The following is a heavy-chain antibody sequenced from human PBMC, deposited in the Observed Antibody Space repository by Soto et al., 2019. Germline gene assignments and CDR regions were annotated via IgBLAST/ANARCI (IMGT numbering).Heavy chain of an antibody. CDR2: IYSGGST. J-gene: IGHJ4*02. CDR3: ARSFVYDFWSGPSQYYFDY. Sequence: GGSLRLSCAASGFTVSSNYMSWVRQAPGKGLEWVSVIYSGGSTYYADSVKGRFTISRDNSKNTLYLQMNSLRAEDTAVYYCARSFVYDFWSGPSQYYFDYWGQGTLVTVSS. V-gene: IGHV3-53*01. D-gene: IGHD3-3*01. CDR1: GFTVSSNY.